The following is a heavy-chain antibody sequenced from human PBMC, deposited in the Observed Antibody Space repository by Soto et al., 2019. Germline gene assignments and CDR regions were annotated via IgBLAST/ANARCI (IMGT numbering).Heavy chain of an antibody. CDR1: GYTFTSYD. CDR3: ARAGEITGTTSWAVGYYYYMDV. CDR2: MNPNSGNT. J-gene: IGHJ6*03. D-gene: IGHD1-7*01. Sequence: ASVKVSCKASGYTFTSYDINWVRQATGQGLEWMGWMNPNSGNTGYAQKFQGRVTMTRNTSISTAYMELSSLRSADTAVYYCARAGEITGTTSWAVGYYYYMDVWGKGTTVTVSS. V-gene: IGHV1-8*01.